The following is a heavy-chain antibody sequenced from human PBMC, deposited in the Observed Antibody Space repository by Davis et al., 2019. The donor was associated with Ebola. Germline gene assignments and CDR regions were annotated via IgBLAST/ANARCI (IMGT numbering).Heavy chain of an antibody. Sequence: GESLKISCAASGFNFNTFSMNWVRQPPGKGLEWVSYISSDSTGIYYADSMKGRVTVSRDNSKNTLYLQMNNLRGEETAVYYCAKEGQVGGHSHFDYWGQGTLVTVSS. CDR1: GFNFNTFS. D-gene: IGHD3-16*01. V-gene: IGHV3-48*01. CDR3: AKEGQVGGHSHFDY. CDR2: ISSDSTGI. J-gene: IGHJ4*02.